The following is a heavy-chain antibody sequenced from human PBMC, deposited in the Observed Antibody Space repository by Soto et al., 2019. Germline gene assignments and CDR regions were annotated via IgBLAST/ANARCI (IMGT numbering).Heavy chain of an antibody. CDR2: LNGGTGQT. CDR1: GYTFRTYG. J-gene: IGHJ5*02. Sequence: QVQVVQSGAEVKKPGASVKVSCKASGYTFRTYGMHWVRQAPGQSLEWMGWLNGGTGQTRYSQRFQDRLIITRDTSASTGYMELSSLRSEDTAVYYCARDFYTTTWYGYNWFDPWGQGTLVTVSS. CDR3: ARDFYTTTWYGYNWFDP. V-gene: IGHV1-3*01. D-gene: IGHD6-13*01.